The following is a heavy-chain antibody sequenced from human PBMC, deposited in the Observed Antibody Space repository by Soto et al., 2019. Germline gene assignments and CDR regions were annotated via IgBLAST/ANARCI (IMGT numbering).Heavy chain of an antibody. V-gene: IGHV4-31*03. CDR3: ARGSQGSGYDFLSRYYTNWSLP. D-gene: IGHD3-3*01. CDR2: IYYSGST. CDR1: GGSISSGGYY. J-gene: IGHJ5*02. Sequence: SETLSLTCTVSGGSISSGGYYWSWIRQHPGKGLEWIGYIYYSGSTYYNPSLKSRVTISVDTSKNQFSLKLSSVTAADTAVYYCARGSQGSGYDFLSRYYTNWSLPSGPATFGTV.